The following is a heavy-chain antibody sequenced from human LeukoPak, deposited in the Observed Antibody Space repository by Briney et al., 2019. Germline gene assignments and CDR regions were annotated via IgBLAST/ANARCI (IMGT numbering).Heavy chain of an antibody. Sequence: PGGSLRLSCAASGFSFNNYAMSWVRQAPGKGREWVSAISTTGGSTYYADSVKGRFTVSRDNSKNTLSLQMDSLRVEDTALYYCAKDWTTVVTPKGYYFDSWGQGTLVTVSS. D-gene: IGHD4-23*01. J-gene: IGHJ4*02. CDR3: AKDWTTVVTPKGYYFDS. CDR2: ISTTGGST. CDR1: GFSFNNYA. V-gene: IGHV3-23*01.